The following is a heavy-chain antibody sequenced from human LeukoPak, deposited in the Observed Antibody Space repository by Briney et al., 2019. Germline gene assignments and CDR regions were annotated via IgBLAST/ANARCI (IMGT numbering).Heavy chain of an antibody. CDR1: GFSFDDYD. J-gene: IGHJ4*02. CDR2: INWNGGST. CDR3: AREEGGYFDY. V-gene: IGHV3-20*04. D-gene: IGHD3-16*01. Sequence: GGSLKLSCAASGFSFDDYDMSWVRQAPGKGLEWVSGINWNGGSTGYADSVKGRFTISRDNAKNSLYLQMSSLRAEDTALYYCAREEGGYFDYWGQGTLVTVSS.